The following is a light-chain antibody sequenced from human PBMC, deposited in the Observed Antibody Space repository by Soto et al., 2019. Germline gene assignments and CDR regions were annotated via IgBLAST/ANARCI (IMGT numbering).Light chain of an antibody. J-gene: IGLJ3*02. CDR3: SSYTSSDTLV. CDR2: EVS. V-gene: IGLV2-14*01. CDR1: SSDVGGYKY. Sequence: QSALTRPASVSGSLGQSITISCTGTSSDVGGYKYVSWYQQHPGRAPKLMIYEVSNRPSGVSNRFSGSKSGDTASLTISGLQTEDEADYYCSSYTSSDTLVFGGGTKLTVL.